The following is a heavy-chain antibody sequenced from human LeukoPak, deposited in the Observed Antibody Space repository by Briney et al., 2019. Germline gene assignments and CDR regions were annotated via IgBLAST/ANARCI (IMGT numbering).Heavy chain of an antibody. CDR3: AKDLGGSTDY. D-gene: IGHD5-12*01. V-gene: IGHV3-23*01. J-gene: IGHJ4*02. CDR2: IRGST. Sequence: PGGSLRLSCAASGFTFNNYAVSWVRQAPGKGLEWVSLIRGSTYYADSVKGRFTISRGNSQKTVYLQMNSLRAEETALYYCAKDLGGSTDYWGQGTLVTVSS. CDR1: GFTFNNYA.